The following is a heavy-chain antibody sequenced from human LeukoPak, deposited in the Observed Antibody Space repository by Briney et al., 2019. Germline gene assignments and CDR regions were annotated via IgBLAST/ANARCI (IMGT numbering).Heavy chain of an antibody. V-gene: IGHV3-9*01. Sequence: GGSLRLSCAASGFTFDDYAMHWVRQAPGKGLEWVSGISWNSGSIGYADSVKGRFTISRDNSKNTLYLQMNSLRAEDTAVYYCAKSYYYDSSADWFDPWGQGTLVTVSS. CDR3: AKSYYYDSSADWFDP. CDR1: GFTFDDYA. J-gene: IGHJ5*02. CDR2: ISWNSGSI. D-gene: IGHD3-22*01.